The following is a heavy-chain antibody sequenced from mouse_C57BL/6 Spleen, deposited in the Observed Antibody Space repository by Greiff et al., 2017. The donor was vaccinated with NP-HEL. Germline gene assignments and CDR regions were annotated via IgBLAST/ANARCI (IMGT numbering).Heavy chain of an antibody. Sequence: QVQLKQSGPELVKPGASVKISCKASGYAFSSSWMNWVKQRPGKGLEWIGRIYPGDGDTNYNGKFKGKATLTADKSSSTAYMQLSSLTSEDSAVYFCARWNYDYGYFDYWGQSTTLTVSS. V-gene: IGHV1-82*01. J-gene: IGHJ2*01. CDR3: ARWNYDYGYFDY. D-gene: IGHD2-4*01. CDR2: IYPGDGDT. CDR1: GYAFSSSW.